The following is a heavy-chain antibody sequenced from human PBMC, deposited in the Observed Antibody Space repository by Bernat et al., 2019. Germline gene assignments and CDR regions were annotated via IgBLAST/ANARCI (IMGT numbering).Heavy chain of an antibody. Sequence: EVQLVESGGGLVQPGGSLRLSCAASGFTFSVSWMSWVRQAPGKGLEWVANINQDGSEKYYVDSVRGRFTISRDNAKNSLYLQINSLRADDTAVYYCARSPRTGDVDYWGQGTLVTVSS. CDR3: ARSPRTGDVDY. D-gene: IGHD7-27*01. CDR2: INQDGSEK. J-gene: IGHJ4*02. V-gene: IGHV3-7*03. CDR1: GFTFSVSW.